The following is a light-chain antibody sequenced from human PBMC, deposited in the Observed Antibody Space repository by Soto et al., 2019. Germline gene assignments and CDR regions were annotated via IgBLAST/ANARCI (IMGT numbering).Light chain of an antibody. V-gene: IGKV3D-15*01. CDR1: QSVSSN. CDR2: GAS. Sequence: EIVMTQSPATLSVSPGERATLSCRASQSVSSNLAWYQQKPGQAPRLLIYGASTRATGIPARFSGSGSGTDFTLTISSLQSEDVAVYYCQQYNNSRGLTFGGGTKVEIK. CDR3: QQYNNSRGLT. J-gene: IGKJ4*01.